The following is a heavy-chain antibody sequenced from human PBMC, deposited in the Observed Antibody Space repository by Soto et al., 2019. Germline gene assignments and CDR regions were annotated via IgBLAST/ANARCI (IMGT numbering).Heavy chain of an antibody. V-gene: IGHV1-18*01. Sequence: QAQLVQSGPEVKKPGASVKVSCKGSGYTFSNYGVTWVRQAPGQGLERLGWVSAYNRNTDYAQKFEDRATMTIDTPTNTAYLELRGLTSDDTAVYSCARERRWEPLQYWGQGPL. CDR3: ARERRWEPLQY. D-gene: IGHD1-26*01. CDR1: GYTFSNYG. CDR2: VSAYNRNT. J-gene: IGHJ1*01.